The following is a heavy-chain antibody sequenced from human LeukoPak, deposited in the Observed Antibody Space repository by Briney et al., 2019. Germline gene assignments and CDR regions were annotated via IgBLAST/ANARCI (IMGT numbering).Heavy chain of an antibody. CDR2: IIPIFGTA. Sequence: SVKVSCTASGGTFSSYAISWVRQAPGQGLEWMAGIIPIFGTANYAQKFQGRVTITADESTSTAYMELSSLRSEDTAVYYCARGRSAGGYYDSSGYYYFDYWGQGTLVTVSS. CDR1: GGTFSSYA. V-gene: IGHV1-69*13. J-gene: IGHJ4*02. CDR3: ARGRSAGGYYDSSGYYYFDY. D-gene: IGHD3-22*01.